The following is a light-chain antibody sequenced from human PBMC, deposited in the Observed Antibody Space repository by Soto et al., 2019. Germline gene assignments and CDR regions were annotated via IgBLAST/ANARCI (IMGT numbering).Light chain of an antibody. Sequence: DIVMTQSPDSLTVSLGERATINCKSSQSVLSSSNNKNYLAWHQQKPGQPPKVLIYWASTRESGVPDRFGGSGSGTDFTLTINNVQAEDVAVYYCQQYHSGPITFGQGTRLXIK. CDR2: WAS. CDR1: QSVLSSSNNKNY. V-gene: IGKV4-1*01. J-gene: IGKJ5*01. CDR3: QQYHSGPIT.